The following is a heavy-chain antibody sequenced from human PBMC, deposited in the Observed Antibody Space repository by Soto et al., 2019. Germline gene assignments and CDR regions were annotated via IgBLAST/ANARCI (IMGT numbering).Heavy chain of an antibody. CDR3: VRYRSRDYYYGMDV. Sequence: GESLKISCKGSGYNFDNYWIGWVRQMPGKGLEWMAIIYPGDSDRRYSPSFQGQVTISADQSISTAYLQWSSLKASDTANYYCVRYRSRDYYYGMDVWGQGTTVTVSS. J-gene: IGHJ6*02. V-gene: IGHV5-51*01. CDR2: IYPGDSDR. CDR1: GYNFDNYW. D-gene: IGHD1-26*01.